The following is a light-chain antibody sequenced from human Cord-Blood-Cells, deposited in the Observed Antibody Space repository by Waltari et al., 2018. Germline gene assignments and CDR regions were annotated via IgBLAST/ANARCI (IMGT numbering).Light chain of an antibody. Sequence: QSALTQPPPASGSPGQSVTISCPGTTSDVGGYNYVSWYQHHPGKAPKLMIYEVSKRPSGVPDRFAGSKSGNTASLTVSGLQAEDEADYYCSSYAGSNNWVFGGGTKLAVL. CDR1: TSDVGGYNY. V-gene: IGLV2-8*01. CDR2: EVS. CDR3: SSYAGSNNWV. J-gene: IGLJ3*02.